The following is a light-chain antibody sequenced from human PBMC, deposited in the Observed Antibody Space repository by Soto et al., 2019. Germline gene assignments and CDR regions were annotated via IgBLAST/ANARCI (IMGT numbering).Light chain of an antibody. J-gene: IGLJ1*01. Sequence: QSVLPQPPSVSGAPGQRVTISCTGSSSNIGAGYDVHWYQQLPGTAPKLLIYGNSNRPSGVPDRFSGSKSGTSASLAITGINAEDEADYYCQSYDSSLSGYVFGTGTKLTVL. CDR3: QSYDSSLSGYV. V-gene: IGLV1-40*01. CDR2: GNS. CDR1: SSNIGAGYD.